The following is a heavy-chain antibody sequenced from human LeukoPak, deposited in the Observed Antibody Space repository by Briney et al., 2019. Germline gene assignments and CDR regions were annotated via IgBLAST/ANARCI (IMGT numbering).Heavy chain of an antibody. CDR2: ISGSGYYT. Sequence: GGSLRLSCAASGFTFSRYDMYWVRQAPGKGLEWVSSISGSGYYTYYTDSVQGRFTISRDNSKNTLYLKMDSLRAEDTAIYYCAKDGQPSTRSYLCTNGICYQDYWGQGTLVTVSS. V-gene: IGHV3-23*01. D-gene: IGHD2-8*01. J-gene: IGHJ4*02. CDR3: AKDGQPSTRSYLCTNGICYQDY. CDR1: GFTFSRYD.